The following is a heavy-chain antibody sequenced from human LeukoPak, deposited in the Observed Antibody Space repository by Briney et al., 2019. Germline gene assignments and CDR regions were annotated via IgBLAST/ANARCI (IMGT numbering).Heavy chain of an antibody. CDR1: GFTFSSYS. V-gene: IGHV3-48*02. Sequence: PGGSLRLSRAASGFTFSSYSMNWVRQAPGKGLEWVSYISSSSSTIYYADSVKGRFTISRDNAKNSLYLQMNSLRDEDTAVYYCARDPASERRDYDNYFDYWGQGTLVTVSS. CDR2: ISSSSSTI. CDR3: ARDPASERRDYDNYFDY. J-gene: IGHJ4*02. D-gene: IGHD3-22*01.